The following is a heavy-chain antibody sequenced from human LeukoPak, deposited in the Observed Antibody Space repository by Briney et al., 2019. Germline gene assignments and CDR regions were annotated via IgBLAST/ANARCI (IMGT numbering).Heavy chain of an antibody. J-gene: IGHJ4*02. CDR3: ARGPKAYYFDSSGYVFDY. CDR1: GYTFTSYG. Sequence: ASVKVSCKASGYTFTSYGISWVRQAPGQGLEWMGWMNPNSGNTGYAQKFQGRVTMTRDTSTTTVYMELRGLRSDDTAVYYCARGPKAYYFDSSGYVFDYWGQGTLVTVSS. V-gene: IGHV1-18*01. CDR2: MNPNSGNT. D-gene: IGHD3-22*01.